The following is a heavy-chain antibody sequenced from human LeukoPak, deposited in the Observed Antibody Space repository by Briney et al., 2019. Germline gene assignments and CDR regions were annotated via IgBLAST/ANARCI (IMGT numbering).Heavy chain of an antibody. CDR3: AKDPRTYSSSPAGEY. J-gene: IGHJ4*02. Sequence: GGSLRLSCAASGFTFSSYSMNWVRQAPGKGLEWVSSISSSSNYIYYADSVKGRFTISRDNAKNSLYLQMNSLRAEDTALYYCAKDPRTYSSSPAGEYWGQGTLVTVSS. CDR1: GFTFSSYS. D-gene: IGHD6-13*01. CDR2: ISSSSNYI. V-gene: IGHV3-21*04.